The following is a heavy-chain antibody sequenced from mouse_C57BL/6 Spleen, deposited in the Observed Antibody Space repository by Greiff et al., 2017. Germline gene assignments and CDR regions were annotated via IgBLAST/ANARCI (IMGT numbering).Heavy chain of an antibody. D-gene: IGHD1-1*01. Sequence: VQLQQPGAELVKPGASVKLSCKASGYTFTSYWMQWVKQRPGQGLEWIGEIDPSDSYTNYNQKFKGKATLTVDPSSSTAYMQLSSLTSEDSAVYYCARGGFITTVVADAMDYWGQGTSVTVSS. CDR1: GYTFTSYW. V-gene: IGHV1-50*01. J-gene: IGHJ4*01. CDR2: IDPSDSYT. CDR3: ARGGFITTVVADAMDY.